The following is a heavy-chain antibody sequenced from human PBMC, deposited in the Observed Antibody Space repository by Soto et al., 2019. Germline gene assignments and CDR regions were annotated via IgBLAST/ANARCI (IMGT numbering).Heavy chain of an antibody. CDR1: GGSFSGYY. Sequence: QVQLQQWGAGLLKPSETLSLTSAVYGGSFSGYYWSWIRQPPGKGLEWIGEINHSGSTNYNPYLKSRVTLSVDTSKNQFSLKVSSVTAADTAVYYCARGKVVRGSYVTLDYWGQGTLVTVSS. CDR3: ARGKVVRGSYVTLDY. V-gene: IGHV4-34*01. J-gene: IGHJ4*02. CDR2: INHSGST. D-gene: IGHD3-10*01.